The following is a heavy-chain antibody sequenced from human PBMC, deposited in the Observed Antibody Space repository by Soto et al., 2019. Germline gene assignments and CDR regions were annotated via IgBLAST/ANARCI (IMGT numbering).Heavy chain of an antibody. D-gene: IGHD3-10*01. J-gene: IGHJ4*02. CDR3: GNRGGGGGY. CDR1: GFTVSNNY. Sequence: EVQLVESGGGLIQPGGSLRLSCAVSGFTVSNNYMSWVRQAPGKGLEGVSVIYSGGYTAYGDSVKGRFTISRDNSKNTHYLQIKSRRADGAAVFFWGNRGGGGGYWGQGTLVTVSS. CDR2: IYSGGYT. V-gene: IGHV3-53*01.